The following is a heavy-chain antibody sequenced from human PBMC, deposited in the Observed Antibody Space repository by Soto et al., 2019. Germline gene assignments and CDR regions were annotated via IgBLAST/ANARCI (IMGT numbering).Heavy chain of an antibody. CDR3: ARGPAYNWNHNSFDP. CDR1: GYSFTSYW. Sequence: PGESLKISCKGSGYSFTSYWIGWVRQMPGKGLEWMGIIYPGDSDTRYSPSFQGQVTISADKSISTAYLQWSSLKASDTAMYYCARGPAYNWNHNSFDPWGQGTLVTVSS. CDR2: IYPGDSDT. D-gene: IGHD1-20*01. V-gene: IGHV5-51*01. J-gene: IGHJ5*02.